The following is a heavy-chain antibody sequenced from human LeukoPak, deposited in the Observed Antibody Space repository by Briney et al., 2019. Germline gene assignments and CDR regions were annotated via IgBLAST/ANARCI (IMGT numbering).Heavy chain of an antibody. V-gene: IGHV3-15*01. CDR2: IKSKTDGGTT. D-gene: IGHD2-2*01. CDR3: TITFTGPYCSSTSCYCFDY. J-gene: IGHJ4*02. CDR1: GFTFSNAW. Sequence: GGSLRLSCAASGFTFSNAWMSWVRQAPGKGLEWVGRIKSKTDGGTTDYAAPVKGTFTISRDDSKNTLYLQMNSLKTKDTAVYYCTITFTGPYCSSTSCYCFDYWGQGTLVTVSS.